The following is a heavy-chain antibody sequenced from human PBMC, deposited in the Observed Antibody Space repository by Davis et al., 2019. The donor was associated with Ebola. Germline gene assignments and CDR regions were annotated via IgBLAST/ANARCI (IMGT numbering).Heavy chain of an antibody. CDR2: ISYDGSNK. CDR1: GFTFSSYA. CDR3: ARYIITPGGVPHFDH. D-gene: IGHD3-16*01. V-gene: IGHV3-30-3*01. J-gene: IGHJ4*02. Sequence: GGSLRLSCAASGFTFSSYAMTWARQAPGKGLEWVAVISYDGSNKYYADSVKGRFTISRDNSKNTLYLQMNSLRADDTAVYYCARYIITPGGVPHFDHWGQGTQVTVSS.